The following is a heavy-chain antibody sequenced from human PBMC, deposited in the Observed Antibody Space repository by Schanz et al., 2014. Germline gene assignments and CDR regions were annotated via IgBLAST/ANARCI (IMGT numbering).Heavy chain of an antibody. Sequence: QVQLVQSGAEVKKPGASVKVSCKASGYTFSDYYIHWVRQAPGQGLEWMGWINPNTGGANFAQKFQGWVTVTRDTSISTVYMELSRVTYEDTAVYYCAGAFDSSGYYFDYWGQGTLVTVSS. V-gene: IGHV1-2*04. CDR2: INPNTGGA. CDR1: GYTFSDYY. J-gene: IGHJ4*02. CDR3: AGAFDSSGYYFDY. D-gene: IGHD3-22*01.